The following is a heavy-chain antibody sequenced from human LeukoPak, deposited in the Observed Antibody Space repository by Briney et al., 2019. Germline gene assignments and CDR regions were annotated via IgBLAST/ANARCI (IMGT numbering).Heavy chain of an antibody. V-gene: IGHV4-59*01. Sequence: PSETLSLTCTVSGGSISTYYSNWIGQPPGKGLEWIGHIYYSGNTNYNPSLKSRVTISVDTSKNQFSLKMNSLTAADTAVYFCARGPPPDFDYWGQGSLVTVSS. CDR1: GGSISTYY. CDR3: ARGPPPDFDY. J-gene: IGHJ4*02. CDR2: IYYSGNT.